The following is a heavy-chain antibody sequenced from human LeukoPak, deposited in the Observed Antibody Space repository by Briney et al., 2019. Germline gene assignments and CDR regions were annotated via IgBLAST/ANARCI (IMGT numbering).Heavy chain of an antibody. CDR1: GYTLTELS. CDR3: ATAAVVPAAMGFDP. V-gene: IGHV1-24*01. D-gene: IGHD2-2*01. Sequence: ASVTVSCKVSGYTLTELSMHWVRQAPGKGLEWMGGFDPEDGETIYAQKFQGRVTMTEDTSTDTAYMELSSLRSEDTAVYYCATAAVVPAAMGFDPWGQGTLVTVSS. J-gene: IGHJ5*02. CDR2: FDPEDGET.